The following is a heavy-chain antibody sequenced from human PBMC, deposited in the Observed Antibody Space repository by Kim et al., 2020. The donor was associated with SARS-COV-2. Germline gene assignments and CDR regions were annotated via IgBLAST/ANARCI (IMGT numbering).Heavy chain of an antibody. CDR3: ARGGAGALGYCHGDLCAVENGFDP. Sequence: GGSLRLSCVTSGFTYDDYAMHWLRQGPGRGLEWVAGINWNSRTLGYADSVKGRFTISRDNGKNSLYLQMNSLRPEDTALYHCARGGAGALGYCHGDLCAVENGFDPWGQGTLVIVSS. J-gene: IGHJ5*02. V-gene: IGHV3-9*01. CDR2: INWNSRTL. D-gene: IGHD2-15*01. CDR1: GFTYDDYA.